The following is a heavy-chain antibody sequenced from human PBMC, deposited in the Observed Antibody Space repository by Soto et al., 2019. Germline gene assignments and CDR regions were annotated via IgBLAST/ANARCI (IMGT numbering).Heavy chain of an antibody. D-gene: IGHD1-1*01. CDR2: ISGSGGST. CDR3: AKPPQAYNWNEKTFDY. Sequence: GGSLRLSCAASGFTFSSYAMSWVRQAPGKGLEWVSAISGSGGSTYYADSVKGRFTSSSDNSKNTLYLQMNSLRAEETAVYYCAKPPQAYNWNEKTFDYWGQGTLVTVSS. J-gene: IGHJ4*02. CDR1: GFTFSSYA. V-gene: IGHV3-23*01.